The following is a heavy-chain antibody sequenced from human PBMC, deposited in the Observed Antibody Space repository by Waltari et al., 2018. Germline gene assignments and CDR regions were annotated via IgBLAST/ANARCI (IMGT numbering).Heavy chain of an antibody. D-gene: IGHD3-3*01. CDR3: AKGHISNDFWSGSLDF. V-gene: IGHV3-9*03. J-gene: IGHJ4*02. CDR2: ISWNSGSI. Sequence: EVQVVEAGGGLVQPGRSLRLACAASGFTFDDYSMHWVRQAPGKGLECVSGISWNSGSIGYADSVKGRFTISRDNAKNSLYLQMNSLRAEDMALYYCAKGHISNDFWSGSLDFWGQGTLVTVSS. CDR1: GFTFDDYS.